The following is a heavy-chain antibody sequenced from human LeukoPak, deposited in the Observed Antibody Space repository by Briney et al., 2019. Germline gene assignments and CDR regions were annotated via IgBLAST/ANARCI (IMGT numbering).Heavy chain of an antibody. J-gene: IGHJ4*02. Sequence: QPGGSLRLSCAAYGFTFSSYAMHWVRQAPGKGLEWVAVISYDGSNKYYADSVKGRFTISRDNSKNTLYLQVNSLRAEDTAVYYCARDYGPFGGASFDYWGQGTLVTVSS. V-gene: IGHV3-30-3*01. CDR3: ARDYGPFGGASFDY. CDR2: ISYDGSNK. CDR1: GFTFSSYA. D-gene: IGHD3-10*01.